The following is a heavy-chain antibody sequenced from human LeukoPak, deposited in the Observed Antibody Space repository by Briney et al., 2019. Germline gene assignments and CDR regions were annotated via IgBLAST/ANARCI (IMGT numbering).Heavy chain of an antibody. V-gene: IGHV4-59*01. CDR3: ARTEYFFDH. J-gene: IGHJ4*02. CDR2: IYYSGST. D-gene: IGHD3-10*01. Sequence: SETLSLTCTVSGGSFSSYYWSWIRQPPGKRLEWIGYIYYSGSTNYNPSLKSRVSMSVDTSKNQFTLKLNSVTAADTAVYYCARTEYFFDHWGQGTLVTVSS. CDR1: GGSFSSYY.